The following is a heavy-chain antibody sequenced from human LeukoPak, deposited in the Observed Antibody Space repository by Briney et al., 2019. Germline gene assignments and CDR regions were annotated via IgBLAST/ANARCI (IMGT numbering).Heavy chain of an antibody. J-gene: IGHJ6*02. Sequence: ASVTVSCKASGYTFTSYYMHWVRQAPGQGLEWMGWISAYNGNTNYAQKLQGRVTMTTDTSTSTAYMELRSLRSDDTAVYYCARELLSHYCSGGSCYSENYYYYGMDVWGQGTTVTVSS. D-gene: IGHD2-15*01. CDR3: ARELLSHYCSGGSCYSENYYYYGMDV. V-gene: IGHV1-18*04. CDR1: GYTFTSYY. CDR2: ISAYNGNT.